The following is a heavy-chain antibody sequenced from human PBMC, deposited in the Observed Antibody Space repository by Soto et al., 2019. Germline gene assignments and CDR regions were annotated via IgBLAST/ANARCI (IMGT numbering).Heavy chain of an antibody. Sequence: GGSLRLSCAASGFPFSSYWMSWVRQAPGKGLEWVANIKQDGSEKYYVDSVKGRFTISRDNAKNSLFLQMNSLRGEDTAVYYCARRGATYAYAYWGQGTLVTVSS. V-gene: IGHV3-7*05. CDR1: GFPFSSYW. D-gene: IGHD5-18*01. CDR3: ARRGATYAYAY. J-gene: IGHJ4*02. CDR2: IKQDGSEK.